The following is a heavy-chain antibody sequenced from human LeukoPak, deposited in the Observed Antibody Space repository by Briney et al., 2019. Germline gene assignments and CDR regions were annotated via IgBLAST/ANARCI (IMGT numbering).Heavy chain of an antibody. D-gene: IGHD5-24*01. J-gene: IGHJ4*02. V-gene: IGHV3-7*01. CDR2: IKQDGSEK. CDR1: GFTFSSYW. Sequence: GGSLRLSCAASGFTFSSYWMSWVRQAPGKGLEWVANIKQDGSEKYYVDSVKGRFTISRDNAKNSLYLQMNSLRAEDTAVYYCARVFPFEGYTYYFDYWGQGTLVTVSS. CDR3: ARVFPFEGYTYYFDY.